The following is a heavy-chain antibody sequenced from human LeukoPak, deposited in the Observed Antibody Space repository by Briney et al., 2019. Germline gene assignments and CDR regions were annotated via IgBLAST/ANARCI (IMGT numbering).Heavy chain of an antibody. D-gene: IGHD2-2*02. J-gene: IGHJ5*02. Sequence: SETLSLTCTVSGGSISSYYWSWIRQPPGKGLEWIGYIYYSGSTNYNPSLKSRVTISVDTSKNQFSLKLSSVTAADTAVYYCAREYCSSTSCYTGEWFDPWGQGTLVTVSS. CDR2: IYYSGST. V-gene: IGHV4-59*01. CDR3: AREYCSSTSCYTGEWFDP. CDR1: GGSISSYY.